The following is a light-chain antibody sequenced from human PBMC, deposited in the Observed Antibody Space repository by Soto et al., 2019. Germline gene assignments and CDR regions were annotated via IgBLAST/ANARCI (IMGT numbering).Light chain of an antibody. CDR1: SSDVGGYDY. CDR3: SSYAGTNIVV. CDR2: EVS. J-gene: IGLJ2*01. Sequence: QSVLTQPPSASGSPGQSVTISCTGTSSDVGGYDYVSWYQQYPGKAPKLMIYEVSKRPSGVPDRFSGSKSGYTASLTVSGLQAEDEADYYCSSYAGTNIVVFGGGTKVTVL. V-gene: IGLV2-8*01.